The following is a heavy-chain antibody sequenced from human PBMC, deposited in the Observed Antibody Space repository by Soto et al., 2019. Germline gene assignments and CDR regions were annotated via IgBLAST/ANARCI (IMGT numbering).Heavy chain of an antibody. D-gene: IGHD5-12*01. CDR3: ARVSDIVATMEVFDY. V-gene: IGHV4-34*01. J-gene: IGHJ4*02. CDR2: INHSGST. Sequence: SETLSLTCAVYGGSFSGYYWSWIRQPPGKGLEWIGEINHSGSTNYNPSLKSRVTISVDTSKNQFSLKLSSVTAADTAVYYCARVSDIVATMEVFDYWGQGTMVTVSS. CDR1: GGSFSGYY.